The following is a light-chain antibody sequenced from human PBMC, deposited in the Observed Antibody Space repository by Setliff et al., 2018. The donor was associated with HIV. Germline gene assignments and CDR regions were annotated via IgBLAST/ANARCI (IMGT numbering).Light chain of an antibody. Sequence: QSVLTQPASVSGSPGQSITISCTGTSSDVGGYKYVSWYQQHPGKAPKLMIYDVSNRPSGVSNRFSGSKSGNTASLTISGLQIEGESDYYCTSFTTTTTYVFGTGTKVTVL. J-gene: IGLJ1*01. V-gene: IGLV2-14*03. CDR1: SSDVGGYKY. CDR2: DVS. CDR3: TSFTTTTTYV.